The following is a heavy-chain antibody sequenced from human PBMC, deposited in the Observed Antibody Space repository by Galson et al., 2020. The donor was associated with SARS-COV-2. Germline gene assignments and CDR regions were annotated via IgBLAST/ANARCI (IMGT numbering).Heavy chain of an antibody. Sequence: GGSLRLSCAASGFTFSSYGMHWVRQAPGKGLEWVAFIQYDGSNKYYLDSVKGRFTISRDNSKNTLYLQMNSLRAEDTAVYPCAKDRWQQLGYFDYWGQGILVTVSS. CDR2: IQYDGSNK. CDR3: AKDRWQQLGYFDY. CDR1: GFTFSSYG. J-gene: IGHJ4*02. V-gene: IGHV3-30*02. D-gene: IGHD6-13*01.